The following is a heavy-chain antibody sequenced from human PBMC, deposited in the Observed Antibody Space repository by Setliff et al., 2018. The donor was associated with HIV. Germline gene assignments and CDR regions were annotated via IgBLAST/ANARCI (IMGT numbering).Heavy chain of an antibody. CDR3: AKDHATSSWFTDYVDY. CDR1: GFTFSNYA. CDR2: ISGSAGTT. Sequence: PGGSLRLSCAASGFTFSNYAMSWVRQAPGKGLEWVSGISGSAGTTYYADSVKGRFTISRDNSKNTLYLQMNSLRAEDTAVYYCAKDHATSSWFTDYVDYRGQGTLVTVSS. V-gene: IGHV3-23*01. D-gene: IGHD6-13*01. J-gene: IGHJ4*02.